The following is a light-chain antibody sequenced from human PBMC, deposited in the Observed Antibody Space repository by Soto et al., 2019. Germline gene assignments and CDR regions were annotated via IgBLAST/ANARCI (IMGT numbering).Light chain of an antibody. CDR1: MRDVGAYNL. Sequence: QSVLTQPASVSGSPGQSITISCAGTMRDVGAYNLVSWYQQPPGTAPKLIIYEARNRPSGVPDRFSGSKSGNTASLTISGLQAADEADYYCSLYTSENTYVFGTGTKVTVL. CDR3: SLYTSENTYV. CDR2: EAR. J-gene: IGLJ1*01. V-gene: IGLV2-18*01.